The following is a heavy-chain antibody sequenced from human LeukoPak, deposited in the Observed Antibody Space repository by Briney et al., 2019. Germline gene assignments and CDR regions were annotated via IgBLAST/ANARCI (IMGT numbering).Heavy chain of an antibody. CDR1: GFTFSGYS. V-gene: IGHV3-21*01. D-gene: IGHD6-6*01. CDR2: ISGSSSSI. J-gene: IGHJ4*02. Sequence: GGSLRLSCAASGFTFSGYSMNWVRQAPGKGPEWVSSISGSSSSIYYADSLKGRFTISRDNAKNSLYLQMNNMRAEDTAVYYCARSGYSSSAPTRFDYWGQGILVTVSS. CDR3: ARSGYSSSAPTRFDY.